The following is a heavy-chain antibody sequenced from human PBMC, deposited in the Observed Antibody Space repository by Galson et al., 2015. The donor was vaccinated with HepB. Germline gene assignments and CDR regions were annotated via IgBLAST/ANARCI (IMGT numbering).Heavy chain of an antibody. Sequence: PALVKPTQTLTLTCTFSGFSLSTSEEGVGVAWIRQPPGKALEWLALIYWGDDQCYSPSLKNRLTITKDSSKDQVVLIMTKMDPMDTASYFCAHISNSDSVRFVPWGHGGLATVSS. V-gene: IGHV2-5*02. D-gene: IGHD4-11*01. CDR1: GFSLSTSEEG. CDR3: AHISNSDSVRFVP. J-gene: IGHJ5*02. CDR2: IYWGDDQ.